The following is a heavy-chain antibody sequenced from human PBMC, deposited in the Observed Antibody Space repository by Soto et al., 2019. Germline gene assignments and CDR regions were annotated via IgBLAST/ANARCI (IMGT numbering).Heavy chain of an antibody. CDR1: GFPFTTVW. V-gene: IGHV3-15*07. D-gene: IGHD1-1*01. CDR2: VKTKAEGATT. CDR3: TSRIRTTNDN. J-gene: IGHJ4*02. Sequence: EVQLVESGGGLVKPGESLRLSCVASGFPFTTVWMNWVRQAPGKGPEWLGRVKTKAEGATTDYAVPEKGRFTILRDDSISTVYLQMASRRIEDTALYYCTSRIRTTNDNWGQGTLVTVSS.